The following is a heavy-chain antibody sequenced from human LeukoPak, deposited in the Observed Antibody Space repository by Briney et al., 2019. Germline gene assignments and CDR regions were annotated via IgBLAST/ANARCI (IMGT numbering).Heavy chain of an antibody. CDR3: ARDGNLEQWLAYFDY. CDR2: ISSSGSYI. Sequence: PGGSLRLSCAASGFTFSNAWMNWVRQAPGKGLEWVSSISSSGSYIYYADSVKGRFTISRDNAKNSLYLQMNSLRAEDTAVYYCARDGNLEQWLAYFDYWGQGTLVTVSS. V-gene: IGHV3-21*01. CDR1: GFTFSNAW. D-gene: IGHD6-19*01. J-gene: IGHJ4*02.